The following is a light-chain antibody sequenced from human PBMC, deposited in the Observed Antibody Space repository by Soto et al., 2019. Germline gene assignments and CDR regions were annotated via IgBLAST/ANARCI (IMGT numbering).Light chain of an antibody. J-gene: IGKJ2*01. V-gene: IGKV3-20*01. CDR1: QSVSRSY. CDR2: GAS. Sequence: IVLTQAPDSMTLYPGGRRTIKCRASQSVSRSYLAWYQLKPGQAPRLLIYGASSRATGIPDRFSGSGSVTYFTLTISRLEPEDFPVYYCQHYGSATHTFGQGTKVDIK. CDR3: QHYGSATHT.